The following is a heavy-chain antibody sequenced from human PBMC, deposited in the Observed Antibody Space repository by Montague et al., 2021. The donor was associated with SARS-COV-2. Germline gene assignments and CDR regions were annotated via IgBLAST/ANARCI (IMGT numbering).Heavy chain of an antibody. CDR1: GGSFSDYH. CDR2: INYGGST. D-gene: IGHD1-1*01. CDR3: ARGAPGY. V-gene: IGHV4-34*01. Sequence: SETLSLTCAVYGGSFSDYHWTWIRQSPAEGLEWIGQINYGGSTKYNPSLKSRVTISIDTSKNQFPLKLTSVTAADTAVYYCARGAPGYWGQGTLVTVSS. J-gene: IGHJ4*02.